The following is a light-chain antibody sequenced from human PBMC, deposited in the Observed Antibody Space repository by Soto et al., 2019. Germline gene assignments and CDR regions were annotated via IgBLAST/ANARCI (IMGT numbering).Light chain of an antibody. CDR3: CSYAVSYTVV. CDR1: SSDVGDYNY. J-gene: IGLJ3*02. Sequence: QSVLTQPRSVSGSPGQSVTISCTGTSSDVGDYNYVSWYQQHPGKAPKLMIYDVSKRPSGVPDRFSGSKSGNTASLTISGLQAEDEADYHCCSYAVSYTVVFGGGTKLTVL. CDR2: DVS. V-gene: IGLV2-11*01.